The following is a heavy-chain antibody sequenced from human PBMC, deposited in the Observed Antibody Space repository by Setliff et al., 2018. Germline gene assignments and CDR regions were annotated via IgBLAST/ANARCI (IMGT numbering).Heavy chain of an antibody. CDR3: VRERYFDY. V-gene: IGHV1-8*02. Sequence: ASVKVSCKASGYPFISYDINWVRQAPGQGLEWMGWMNPNSGKTGYAQKFQGRVIMTRNTSISTAYLELNTLRSDDTAVYYCVRERYFDYWGQGTLVTVSS. J-gene: IGHJ4*02. CDR2: MNPNSGKT. CDR1: GYPFISYD.